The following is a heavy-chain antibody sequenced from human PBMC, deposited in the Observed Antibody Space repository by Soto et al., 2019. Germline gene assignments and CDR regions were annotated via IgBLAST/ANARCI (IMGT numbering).Heavy chain of an antibody. Sequence: EVQLLESGGGLVQPGGSLRLSCAASGFTFSSYAMSWVRQAPGKGLAWVSSIVAAGDSTFYADSVKGRFTISRDNSKNTLYLQMNSLRAEDTAIYYGAKERKSLDYWGQGTLVTVPS. CDR2: IVAAGDST. CDR1: GFTFSSYA. CDR3: AKERKSLDY. V-gene: IGHV3-23*01. J-gene: IGHJ4*02.